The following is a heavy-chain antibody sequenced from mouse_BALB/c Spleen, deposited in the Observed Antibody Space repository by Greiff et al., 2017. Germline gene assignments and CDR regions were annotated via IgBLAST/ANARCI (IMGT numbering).Heavy chain of an antibody. V-gene: IGHV1-9*01. CDR1: GYTFSSYW. D-gene: IGHD1-1*01. CDR2: MLPGSGSN. Sequence: VQLQQSGAELMKPGASVKISCKATGYTFSSYWIEGVKQRPGHGLEWIGEMLPGSGSNNYNEKFKGKATFTADTSSNTAYMQLSSLTSEDSAVYYCARPLYYYGSSLFAYWGQGTTLTVSS. J-gene: IGHJ2*01. CDR3: ARPLYYYGSSLFAY.